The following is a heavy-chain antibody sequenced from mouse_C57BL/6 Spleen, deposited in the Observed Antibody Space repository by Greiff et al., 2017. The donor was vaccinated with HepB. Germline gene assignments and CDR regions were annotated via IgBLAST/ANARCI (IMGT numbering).Heavy chain of an antibody. D-gene: IGHD1-1*01. CDR2: IDPSDSYT. J-gene: IGHJ2*01. V-gene: IGHV1-69*01. CDR3: ARGDGTTVVADY. Sequence: QVQLQQPGAELVMPGASVKLSCKASGYTFTSYWMHWVKQRPGQGLEWIGEIDPSDSYTNYNQKFKGKSTFTVDKSSSTAYMQLSSLTSEDSAVYYCARGDGTTVVADYWGQGTTLTVSS. CDR1: GYTFTSYW.